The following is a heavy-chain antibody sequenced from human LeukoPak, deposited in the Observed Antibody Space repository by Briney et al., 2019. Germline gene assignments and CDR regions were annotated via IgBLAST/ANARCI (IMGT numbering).Heavy chain of an antibody. CDR1: GGSISSGGYS. CDR2: IYHSGST. Sequence: TSETLSLTCAVSGGSISSGGYSWSWIRQPPGKGLEWIGYIYHSGSTYYNPSLKSRVTISVDRSKNQFSLKLSSVTAADTAVYYCARSVIQLWPPHFDYWGQGTLVTVSS. D-gene: IGHD5-18*01. J-gene: IGHJ4*02. V-gene: IGHV4-30-2*01. CDR3: ARSVIQLWPPHFDY.